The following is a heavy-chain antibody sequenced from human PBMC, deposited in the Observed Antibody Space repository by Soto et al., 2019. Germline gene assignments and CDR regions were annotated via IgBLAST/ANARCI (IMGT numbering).Heavy chain of an antibody. D-gene: IGHD2-15*01. CDR3: ARVHVAYCSGGSCSYDAFDI. Sequence: QVQLVESGGGVVQPGRSLRLSCAASGFTFSSYGMHWVRQAPGKGLEWVAVIWYDGSNKYYADSVKGRFTISRDNSKNTLYLQMNSLRAEDTAVYYCARVHVAYCSGGSCSYDAFDIWGQGTMVTVSS. V-gene: IGHV3-33*01. J-gene: IGHJ3*02. CDR1: GFTFSSYG. CDR2: IWYDGSNK.